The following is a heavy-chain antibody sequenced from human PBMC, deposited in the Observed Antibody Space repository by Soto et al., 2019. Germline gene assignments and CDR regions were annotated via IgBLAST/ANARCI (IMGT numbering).Heavy chain of an antibody. J-gene: IGHJ4*02. V-gene: IGHV4-34*01. CDR2: INHSGST. Sequence: SETLSLTCAVYGGSFSGYYWSWIRQPPGKGLEWIGEINHSGSTNYNPSLKSRVTISVDTSKNQFSLKLSSVTAADTAVYYCARDPRIAARWHPPTDYWGQGTLVTVSS. D-gene: IGHD6-6*01. CDR3: ARDPRIAARWHPPTDY. CDR1: GGSFSGYY.